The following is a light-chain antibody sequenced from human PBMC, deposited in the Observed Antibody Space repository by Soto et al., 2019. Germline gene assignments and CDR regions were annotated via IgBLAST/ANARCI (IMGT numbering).Light chain of an antibody. CDR1: SSNIGAGYD. CDR2: ANN. CDR3: QSYDSSLSGYV. Sequence: QSVLTQPPPVSWAPGQRVTISCTVSSSNIGAGYDVHWYQQLPGTAPKLLIYANNIRPSGVPGRFSGSKSGTSASLAITGLQAEDEADYYCQSYDSSLSGYVFGTGTKVTVL. J-gene: IGLJ1*01. V-gene: IGLV1-40*01.